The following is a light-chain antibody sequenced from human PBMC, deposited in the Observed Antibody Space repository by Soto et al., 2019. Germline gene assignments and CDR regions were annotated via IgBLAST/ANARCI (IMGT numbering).Light chain of an antibody. CDR2: DVI. CDR3: CSYAGSYSYV. CDR1: SSDVGGYNY. Sequence: QSALTQPRSVSGSPGQSVTISCTGTSSDVGGYNYVSWYQQHPGKAPKVMIYDVIKRPSGVPDRFSGSKSGNTASLTISGLQAEDEADYYCCSYAGSYSYVFGTGTRLTVL. J-gene: IGLJ1*01. V-gene: IGLV2-11*01.